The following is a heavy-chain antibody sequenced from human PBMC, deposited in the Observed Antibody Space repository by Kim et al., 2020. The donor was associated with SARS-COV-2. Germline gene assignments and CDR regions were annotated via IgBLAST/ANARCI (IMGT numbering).Heavy chain of an antibody. CDR1: GFTFSSYG. Sequence: GGSLRLSCAASGFTFSSYGMHWVRQAPGKGLEWVAVIWYDGSNKYYADSVKGRFTISRDNSKNTLYLQMNSLRAEDTAVYYCARRGGIFGPAPARGARSYYYMDVWGKGTTVTVSS. D-gene: IGHD3-3*01. V-gene: IGHV3-33*01. CDR3: ARRGGIFGPAPARGARSYYYMDV. J-gene: IGHJ6*03. CDR2: IWYDGSNK.